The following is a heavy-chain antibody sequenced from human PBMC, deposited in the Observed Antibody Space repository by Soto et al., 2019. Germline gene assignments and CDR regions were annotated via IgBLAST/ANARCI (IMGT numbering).Heavy chain of an antibody. V-gene: IGHV4-4*02. CDR1: SGSISSSNW. J-gene: IGHJ6*03. CDR3: AMGDIAARRGYYYYHMDV. Sequence: SETLSLTCAVSSGSISSSNWWSWVRQPPGKGLEWIGEIYHSGSTNYNPSLKSRVTISVDKSKNQFSLKLSSVTAADTAVYYCAMGDIAARRGYYYYHMDVWGKGTTVTVSS. D-gene: IGHD6-6*01. CDR2: IYHSGST.